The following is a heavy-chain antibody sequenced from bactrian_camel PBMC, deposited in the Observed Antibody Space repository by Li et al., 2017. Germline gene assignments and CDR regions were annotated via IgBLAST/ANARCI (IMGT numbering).Heavy chain of an antibody. CDR3: AAEAWGLNSDGYYCEYAY. V-gene: IGHV3S53*01. CDR1: GRTYVTNC. Sequence: HVQLVESGGGSVQGGGSLRLSCAASGRTYVTNCMGWFRQAPGKERELVSSISSDGTTMYVDSVKGRFTISQDNAKGTLYLQMNSLKTEDTAVYYCAAEAWGLNSDGYYCEYAYWGQGTQVTVS. D-gene: IGHD2*01. J-gene: IGHJ4*01. CDR2: ISSDGTT.